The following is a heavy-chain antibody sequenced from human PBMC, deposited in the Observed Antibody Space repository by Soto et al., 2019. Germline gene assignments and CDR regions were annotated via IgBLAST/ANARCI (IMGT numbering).Heavy chain of an antibody. J-gene: IGHJ6*02. D-gene: IGHD2-2*01. V-gene: IGHV4-59*01. CDR1: GGSISSYY. CDR2: IYYSGST. Sequence: KPSETLSLTCTVSGGSISSYYWSWIRQPPGKGLEWIGYIYYSGSTNYNPSLKSRVTISVDTSKNQFSLKLSSVTAADTAVYYCARDLCSSTSCSNYYYYGMDVWGQGTTVTVSS. CDR3: ARDLCSSTSCSNYYYYGMDV.